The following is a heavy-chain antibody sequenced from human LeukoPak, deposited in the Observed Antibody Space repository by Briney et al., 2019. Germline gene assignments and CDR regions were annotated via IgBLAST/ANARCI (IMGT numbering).Heavy chain of an antibody. Sequence: ASVKVSCKASGYTFTSYYMHWVRQAPGQGLEWMGIINPSGGSTSYAQKFQGRVTMTRDMSTSTVYMELSSLRSEDTAVYYCARPLGGYSYGYLLDYWGQGTLVTVSS. CDR3: ARPLGGYSYGYLLDY. V-gene: IGHV1-46*01. CDR1: GYTFTSYY. D-gene: IGHD5-18*01. J-gene: IGHJ4*02. CDR2: INPSGGST.